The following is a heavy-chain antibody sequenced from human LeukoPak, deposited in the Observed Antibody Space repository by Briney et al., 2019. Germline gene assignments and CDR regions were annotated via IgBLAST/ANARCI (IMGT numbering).Heavy chain of an antibody. CDR1: GFTFSSYG. J-gene: IGHJ4*02. CDR2: IRYDGSNK. V-gene: IGHV3-30*02. Sequence: GGSLRLSCAASGFTFSSYGMHWVRQAPGKGLEWVAFIRYDGSNKYYADSVKGRFTISRDNSKNTLYLQMNSLRAEDTAVYYCAKEYCSSNSCYVSDWGQGTLVTVSS. D-gene: IGHD2-2*01. CDR3: AKEYCSSNSCYVSD.